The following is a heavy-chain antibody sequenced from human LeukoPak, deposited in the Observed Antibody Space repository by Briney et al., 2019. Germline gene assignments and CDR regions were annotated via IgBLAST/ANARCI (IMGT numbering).Heavy chain of an antibody. D-gene: IGHD3-10*02. V-gene: IGHV5-51*01. CDR1: GYSFTTYW. J-gene: IGHJ4*02. CDR2: IYPGDSDA. CDR3: ARQYDRGIDYFDY. Sequence: LGESLKFSCRGSGYSFTTYWIGWVRQMPGKGLEWMGIIYPGDSDARYSPSFQGQVTISADKSINTAYLQWSSLKASDTAMYYCARQYDRGIDYFDYWGRGTLVTVSS.